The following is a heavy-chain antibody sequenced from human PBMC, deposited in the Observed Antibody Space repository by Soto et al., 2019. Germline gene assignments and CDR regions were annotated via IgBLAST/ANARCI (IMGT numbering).Heavy chain of an antibody. Sequence: QVQLQESGPGLVKPSQTLSLTCTVSGGSISSGGYYWSWIRQHPGKGLEWIGYIYYSGSTYYNPSLKSRVTISVDTSKNQFSLKLSSVTAADTAVYYCARAWRRESGLVGWFDPWGQGTLVTVSS. D-gene: IGHD3-3*01. J-gene: IGHJ5*02. CDR2: IYYSGST. V-gene: IGHV4-31*03. CDR1: GGSISSGGYY. CDR3: ARAWRRESGLVGWFDP.